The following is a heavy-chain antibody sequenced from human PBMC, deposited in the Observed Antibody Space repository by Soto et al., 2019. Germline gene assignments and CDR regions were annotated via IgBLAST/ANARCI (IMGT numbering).Heavy chain of an antibody. D-gene: IGHD3-3*01. CDR3: ARAPHFGRGYSGGYGMDV. V-gene: IGHV1-2*04. CDR2: INANSGGT. CDR1: GYTFTCYY. Sequence: QVQLVQSGAEVKKPGASVKVSCKASGYTFTCYYMHWVRQAPVQGLEWMGWINANSGGTNYEQKVQGWVTMTRDTSISTAYMELSRLRSDDTAVYYCARAPHFGRGYSGGYGMDVWGQGTTVTVSS. J-gene: IGHJ6*02.